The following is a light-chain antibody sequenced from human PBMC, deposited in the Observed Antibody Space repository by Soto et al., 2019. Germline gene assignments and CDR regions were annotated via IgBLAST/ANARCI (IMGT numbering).Light chain of an antibody. CDR3: QQSYSTLIT. CDR1: QSISFY. V-gene: IGKV1-39*01. J-gene: IGKJ5*01. Sequence: DIQMTQSPSSLSASVGDRVTITCRASQSISFYLNWYQQKPGKAPKLLIYAASSLQSGVPSRFSGSGSGTDFTLTISSLQPEDFATYYCQQSYSTLITFGQGTRLEIK. CDR2: AAS.